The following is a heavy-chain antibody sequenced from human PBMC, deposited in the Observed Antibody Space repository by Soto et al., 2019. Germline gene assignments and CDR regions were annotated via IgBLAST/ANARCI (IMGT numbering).Heavy chain of an antibody. J-gene: IGHJ6*02. Sequence: ASVKVSCKASGYTFTSYGISWVRHAPGQGLEWMGWISAYNGNTNYAQKLQGRVTMTTDTSTSTAYMELRSLRSDDTAVYYCAREVAGVYYYYGMDVWGQGTTVTVSS. CDR2: ISAYNGNT. V-gene: IGHV1-18*04. CDR3: AREVAGVYYYYGMDV. CDR1: GYTFTSYG. D-gene: IGHD6-19*01.